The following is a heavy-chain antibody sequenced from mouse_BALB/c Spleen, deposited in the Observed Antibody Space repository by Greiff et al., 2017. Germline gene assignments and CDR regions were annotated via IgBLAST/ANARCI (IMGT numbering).Heavy chain of an antibody. CDR1: GYTFTSYY. D-gene: IGHD1-1*01. Sequence: QVQLQQSGPELVKPGASVRISCKASGYTFTSYYIHWVKQRPGQGLEWIGWIYPGNVNTKYNEKFKGKATLTADKSSSTAYMQLSSLTSEDSAVYFCAREGTTGYAMDYWGQGTSVTVSS. V-gene: IGHV1S56*01. J-gene: IGHJ4*01. CDR2: IYPGNVNT. CDR3: AREGTTGYAMDY.